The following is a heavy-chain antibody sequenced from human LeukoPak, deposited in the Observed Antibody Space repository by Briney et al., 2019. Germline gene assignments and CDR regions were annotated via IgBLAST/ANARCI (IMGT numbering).Heavy chain of an antibody. CDR2: IWYDGRTK. CDR1: GFTFSNYG. D-gene: IGHD6-19*01. V-gene: IGHV3-33*01. CDR3: AREWGRIAVAGGPGY. Sequence: TGGSLRLSCEVSGFTFSNYGMHWVRQAPGKGLERLALIWYDGRTKFHADSVKGRFTISRDNSANTLYLQMSSLRVEDTAVYYCAREWGRIAVAGGPGYWGQGARVTVSS. J-gene: IGHJ4*02.